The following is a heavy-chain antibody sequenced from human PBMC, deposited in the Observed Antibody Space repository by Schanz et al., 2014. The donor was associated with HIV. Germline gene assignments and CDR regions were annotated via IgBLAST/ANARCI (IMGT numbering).Heavy chain of an antibody. V-gene: IGHV1-8*01. D-gene: IGHD5-12*01. CDR3: ARKMSISNQWLRALYSNYGMDV. CDR2: MNPKSGNT. J-gene: IGHJ6*02. CDR1: GYTFTSYD. Sequence: QVQLVQSGTEVKKPGASVMVSCKASGYTFTSYDINWVRQVPGQGLEWMGWMNPKSGNTGYAHKFQGRVTMTRNTSINTAYMEVSGLKSEDTAVYYCARKMSISNQWLRALYSNYGMDVWGQGTTVTVSS.